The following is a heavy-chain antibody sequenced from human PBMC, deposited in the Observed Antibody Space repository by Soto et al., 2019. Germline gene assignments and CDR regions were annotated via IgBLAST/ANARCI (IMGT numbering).Heavy chain of an antibody. D-gene: IGHD3-9*01. Sequence: PVESLIIYCKVPGYSFTIYCLVWVPQMPGKGPEWMGMIYDGDSDTRYSPSFQCQVTISAHKSISTAYLQWSSLNASDTAMYYCARHAPAYDDILTGYPVIDYYHYGMDVWGQGTTVTVSS. CDR3: ARHAPAYDDILTGYPVIDYYHYGMDV. J-gene: IGHJ6*02. CDR2: IYDGDSDT. CDR1: GYSFTIYC. V-gene: IGHV5-51*01.